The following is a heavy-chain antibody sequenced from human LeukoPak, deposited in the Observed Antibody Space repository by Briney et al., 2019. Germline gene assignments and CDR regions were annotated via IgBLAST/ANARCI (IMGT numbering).Heavy chain of an antibody. CDR1: RGTFDSYG. V-gene: IGHV1-69*05. CDR3: ARGELGDRSGFSFFDY. J-gene: IGHJ4*02. D-gene: IGHD3-22*01. CDR2: VMAIFGGG. Sequence: ASVKVSCKAPRGTFDSYGISWVRQAPGQGLEWMGGVMAIFGGGKYGQKFQGRATITTDASTSTAYMELRSLTSEDTGIYYCARGELGDRSGFSFFDYWGQGTLVTVSS.